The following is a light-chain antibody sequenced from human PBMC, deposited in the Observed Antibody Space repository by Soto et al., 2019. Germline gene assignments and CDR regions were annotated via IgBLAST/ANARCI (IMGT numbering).Light chain of an antibody. V-gene: IGKV3-15*01. CDR2: AAS. CDR3: QQYSIWRT. J-gene: IGKJ1*01. CDR1: ESVSTN. Sequence: EIEMTQSPATLSLAPGERVTLSCRASESVSTNLAWYQQKAGQASRLLIYAASTRATGIPARFSGSGSGTEFTLTISSLQSEDFAVYYCQQYSIWRTFGQGTKVEIK.